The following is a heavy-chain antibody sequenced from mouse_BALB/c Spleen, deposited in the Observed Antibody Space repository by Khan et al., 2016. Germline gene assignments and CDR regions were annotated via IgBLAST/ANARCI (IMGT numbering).Heavy chain of an antibody. J-gene: IGHJ2*01. D-gene: IGHD1-1*01. Sequence: DLVKPGASVKLSCKASGSAFTSYWINWIKQRPGQGLEWLGRIAPGSGSTYYNEMFKGKATLTVDTSSSTAYIQLSSLSSEDSAVYFCARSDYGYVDYWGQGTTLTVSS. CDR2: IAPGSGST. CDR1: GSAFTSYW. V-gene: IGHV1S41*01. CDR3: ARSDYGYVDY.